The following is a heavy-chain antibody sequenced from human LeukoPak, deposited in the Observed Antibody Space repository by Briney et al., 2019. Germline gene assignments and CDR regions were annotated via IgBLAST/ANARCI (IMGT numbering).Heavy chain of an antibody. D-gene: IGHD4-11*01. CDR2: INHSGST. V-gene: IGHV4-34*01. CDR1: DGSFSGYY. J-gene: IGHJ6*03. Sequence: SETLSLTCAVYDGSFSGYYWSWIRQPPGKGLEWIGEINHSGSTNYNPSLKSRVTISVDTSKNQFSLKLSSVTAADTAVYYCARAYSNYQYYYYYYMDVWGKGTTVTVSS. CDR3: ARAYSNYQYYYYYYMDV.